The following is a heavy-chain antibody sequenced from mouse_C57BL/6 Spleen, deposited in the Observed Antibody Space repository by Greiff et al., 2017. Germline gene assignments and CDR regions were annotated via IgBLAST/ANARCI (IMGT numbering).Heavy chain of an antibody. V-gene: IGHV14-4*01. CDR2: IDPENGDT. CDR1: GFNIKDDY. CDR3: TAYYYGSRLGFAY. D-gene: IGHD1-1*01. J-gene: IGHJ3*01. Sequence: EVQLQQSGADLVRPGASVKLSCTASGFNIKDDYMPWVKQRPEQGLEWIGWIDPENGDTEYASKFQGKATITADTSTNTAYLQLSSLTSEDTAVDYCTAYYYGSRLGFAYWGKGTLVTVSA.